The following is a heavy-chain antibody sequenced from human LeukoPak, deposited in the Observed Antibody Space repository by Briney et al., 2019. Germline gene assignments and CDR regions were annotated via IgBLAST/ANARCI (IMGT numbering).Heavy chain of an antibody. J-gene: IGHJ5*02. CDR2: IYYSGST. D-gene: IGHD5-12*01. CDR1: GGSISSSSYY. V-gene: IGHV4-39*01. CDR3: ARHPEVATILRWFDP. Sequence: MPSETLSLTCTVSGGSISSSSYYWGRIRQPPWKGLGWIGSIYYSGSTYYNPSLKSRVTISVDTSKNQFSLKLSSVTAADTAVYYCARHPEVATILRWFDPWGQGTPVTVS.